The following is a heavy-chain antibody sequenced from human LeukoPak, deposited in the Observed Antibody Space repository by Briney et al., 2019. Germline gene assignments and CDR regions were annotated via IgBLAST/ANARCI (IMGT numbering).Heavy chain of an antibody. CDR2: INHSGST. Sequence: PSETLSLTCAVYGGSFSGYYWSWIRQPPGKGLEWIGEINHSGSTNYNPSLKSRVTISVDTSKNQFSLKLSSVTAADTAVYYCARKVGGYYDSSGYFSYWGQGTLVTVSS. D-gene: IGHD3-22*01. CDR3: ARKVGGYYDSSGYFSY. CDR1: GGSFSGYY. V-gene: IGHV4-34*01. J-gene: IGHJ4*02.